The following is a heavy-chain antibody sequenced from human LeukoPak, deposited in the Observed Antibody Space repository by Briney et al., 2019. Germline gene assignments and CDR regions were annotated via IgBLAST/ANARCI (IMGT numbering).Heavy chain of an antibody. CDR1: GGTFSSYA. J-gene: IGHJ6*02. CDR3: ARHAPYYYDSSGNYGMDV. D-gene: IGHD3-22*01. V-gene: IGHV1-69*13. CDR2: IIPIFGTA. Sequence: ASVKVSCKGSGGTFSSYAISWVRQAPGQGLEWMGGIIPIFGTANYAQKFQGRVTITADESTSTAYMELSSLRSEDTAVYYCARHAPYYYDSSGNYGMDVWGQGTTVTVSS.